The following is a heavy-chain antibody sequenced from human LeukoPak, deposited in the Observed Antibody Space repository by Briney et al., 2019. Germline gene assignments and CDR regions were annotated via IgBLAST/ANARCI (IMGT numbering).Heavy chain of an antibody. Sequence: GASVKVSCKASGGTFSSYAISWVRQAPGQGLEWMGGINPNSGGTNYAQKFQGRVTMTRDTSISTAYMELSRLRSDDTAVYYCARVKPDGYYYYMDVWGKGTTVTVSS. CDR2: INPNSGGT. J-gene: IGHJ6*03. CDR3: ARVKPDGYYYYMDV. V-gene: IGHV1-2*02. CDR1: GGTFSSYA.